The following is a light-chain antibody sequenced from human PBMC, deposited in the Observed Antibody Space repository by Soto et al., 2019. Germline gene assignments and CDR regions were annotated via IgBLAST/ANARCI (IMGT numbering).Light chain of an antibody. V-gene: IGKV3-20*01. CDR2: GAS. Sequence: EIVLTQSPGTLSLSPGERATLSCRVSQSVSSSYLAWYQQKPGQAPRLLIYGASSRATGIPDRFSGSGSGTDFTLTISRLEPEDFAVYYCQQYSSSPPMYTFGQGTKLEIK. CDR1: QSVSSSY. J-gene: IGKJ2*01. CDR3: QQYSSSPPMYT.